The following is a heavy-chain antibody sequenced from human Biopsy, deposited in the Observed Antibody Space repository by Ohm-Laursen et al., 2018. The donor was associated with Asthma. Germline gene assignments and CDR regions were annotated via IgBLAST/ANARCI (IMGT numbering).Heavy chain of an antibody. CDR3: ARPRWGPYGY. CDR2: ISSSSSTI. V-gene: IGHV3-48*02. J-gene: IGHJ4*02. D-gene: IGHD4-17*01. CDR1: GFTFSSYS. Sequence: GSLRLSCTASGFTFSSYSMNWVRQAPGKGLEWVSYISSSSSTIYYADSVKGRFTISRDNAKNSLYLQMNSLKDEDTAVYYCARPRWGPYGYWGQGTLVTVSS.